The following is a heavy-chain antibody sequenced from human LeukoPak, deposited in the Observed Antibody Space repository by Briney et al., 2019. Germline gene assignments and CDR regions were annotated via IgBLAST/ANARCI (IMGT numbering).Heavy chain of an antibody. CDR2: IYYSGST. CDR1: GGSISSYY. V-gene: IGHV4-59*01. CDR3: ARESQREPGAFDI. D-gene: IGHD1-1*01. J-gene: IGHJ3*02. Sequence: SETLSLTCTVSGGSISSYYWSWIRQPPGKGLEWIGYIYYSGSTNYNPSLKSRVTISVDTSKNQFSLKLSSVTAADTAVYYCARESQREPGAFDIWGQGAMVTVSS.